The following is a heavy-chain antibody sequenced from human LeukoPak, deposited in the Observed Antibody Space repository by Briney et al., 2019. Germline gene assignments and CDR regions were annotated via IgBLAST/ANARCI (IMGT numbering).Heavy chain of an antibody. J-gene: IGHJ6*02. CDR3: ASLVPASRSDPQGYYYYGMDV. V-gene: IGHV4-34*01. CDR1: GVSIFSSY. Sequence: PSETLSLTCTVSGVSIFSSYWNWVRQPPGKGLEWIGEISHSGSTNYNPSLKSRVTISVDTSKNQFSLKLSSVTAADTAVYYCASLVPASRSDPQGYYYYGMDVWGQGTTVTVSS. D-gene: IGHD2-2*01. CDR2: ISHSGST.